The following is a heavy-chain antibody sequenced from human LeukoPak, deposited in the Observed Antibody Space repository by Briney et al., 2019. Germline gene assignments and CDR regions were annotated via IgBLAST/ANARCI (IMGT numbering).Heavy chain of an antibody. D-gene: IGHD5-18*01. CDR1: GFTFSSYS. J-gene: IGHJ4*02. V-gene: IGHV3-48*01. CDR2: ISTSSSTI. Sequence: GGSLRLSCAASGFTFSSYSMNWVRQAPGKGLEWVSYISTSSSTIYYADSVKGRFTISRDNAKNSLYLQMNSLRAEDTAVYYCARGDTAAPRRDEFDYWGQGTLVTVSS. CDR3: ARGDTAAPRRDEFDY.